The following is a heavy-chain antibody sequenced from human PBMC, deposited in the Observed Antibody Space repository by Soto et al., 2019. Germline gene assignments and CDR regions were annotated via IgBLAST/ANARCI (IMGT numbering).Heavy chain of an antibody. D-gene: IGHD6-13*01. CDR3: ARGPAPYSSSWDWFDP. CDR1: GDSVSSNSAA. Sequence: SQTLSLTCAISGDSVSSNSAAWNWIRQSPSRGLEWLGRTYYRSKWYNDYAVSVKSRITINPDTSKNQFSLQLNSVTPEDTAVYYCARGPAPYSSSWDWFDPWGQGTLVTVSS. J-gene: IGHJ5*02. CDR2: TYYRSKWYN. V-gene: IGHV6-1*01.